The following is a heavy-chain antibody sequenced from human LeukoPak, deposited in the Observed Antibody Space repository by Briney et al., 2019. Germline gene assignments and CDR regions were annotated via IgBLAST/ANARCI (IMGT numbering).Heavy chain of an antibody. CDR3: ARGRATIGFDY. CDR2: IYSGGST. Sequence: GGSLRLSCAASGFTVSSNYMSWVRQAPGKGLEWVSVIYSGGSTYYVDSVKGRFTISRDNSKNTLYLQMNSLRAEDTAVYYCARGRATIGFDYWGQGTLVTVSS. D-gene: IGHD5-24*01. V-gene: IGHV3-53*01. CDR1: GFTVSSNY. J-gene: IGHJ4*02.